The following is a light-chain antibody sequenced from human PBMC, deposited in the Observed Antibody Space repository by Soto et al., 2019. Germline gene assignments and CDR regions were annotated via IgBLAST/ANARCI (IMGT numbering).Light chain of an antibody. CDR1: STNIGRNT. V-gene: IGLV1-44*01. Sequence: QSVLTQTPSASGTPGQRVIISCSGSSTNIGRNTVIWYQQVPGTTPKVLIYSNSQRPSWVPDRFSGYKSGTSASLAISGLPSDDEDEYYCAAWDDSLKGVVVGGGTQLTVL. CDR2: SNS. J-gene: IGLJ2*01. CDR3: AAWDDSLKGVV.